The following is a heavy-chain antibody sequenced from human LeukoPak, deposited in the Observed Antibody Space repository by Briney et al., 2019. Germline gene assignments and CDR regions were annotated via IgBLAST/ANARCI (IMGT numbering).Heavy chain of an antibody. Sequence: PSETLSLTCAVYGGSFSGYYWSWIRQPPGKGLEWIGEINHSGSTNYNPSLKSRVTISVDTSKNQFSLKLSSVTAADTAVYYCARERYCSSTGCSKGAFDYWGQGTLVTVSS. V-gene: IGHV4-34*01. CDR3: ARERYCSSTGCSKGAFDY. CDR1: GGSFSGYY. D-gene: IGHD2-2*01. J-gene: IGHJ4*02. CDR2: INHSGST.